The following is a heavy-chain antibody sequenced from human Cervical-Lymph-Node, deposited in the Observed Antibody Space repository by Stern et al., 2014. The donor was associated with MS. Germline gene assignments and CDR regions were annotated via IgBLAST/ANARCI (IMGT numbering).Heavy chain of an antibody. D-gene: IGHD2-15*01. V-gene: IGHV1-69*01. Sequence: QVQLMQSGAEVKKPGSSVKVSCQASGGTFNVYAINWLRQAPGQGLEWMGGIIPSFATATYAQKFQGRVTITADESTRTSSMQLSSLRSNDTAVYYCARDGRHRDNYGLDVWGQGTTVIVSS. CDR3: ARDGRHRDNYGLDV. CDR2: IIPSFATA. J-gene: IGHJ6*02. CDR1: GGTFNVYA.